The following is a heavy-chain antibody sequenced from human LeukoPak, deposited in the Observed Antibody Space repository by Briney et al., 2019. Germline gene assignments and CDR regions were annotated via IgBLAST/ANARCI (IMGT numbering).Heavy chain of an antibody. CDR3: ARGLWSGTY. Sequence: GGSLRLSCAASGFSFSSYAMSWVRQAPGKGLEWVANIKEDRSEKYYVDSVKGRFTISRDNAKNSLYLQMDSLRAEDTAVYFCARGLWSGTYWGQGTLVTVSS. CDR2: IKEDRSEK. D-gene: IGHD3-3*01. V-gene: IGHV3-7*01. J-gene: IGHJ4*02. CDR1: GFSFSSYA.